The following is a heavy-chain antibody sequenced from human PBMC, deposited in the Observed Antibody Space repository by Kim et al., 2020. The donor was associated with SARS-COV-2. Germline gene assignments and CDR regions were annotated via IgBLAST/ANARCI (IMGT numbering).Heavy chain of an antibody. CDR2: IYYSGST. V-gene: IGHV4-39*01. D-gene: IGHD3-10*01. CDR1: GGSISSSSYY. Sequence: SETLSLTCTVSGGSISSSSYYWGWIRQPQGKGLEWIGSIYYSGSTYYNPSLKSRVTISVDTSKNQFSLKLSSVTAAATAVYYCARRPMVRGATQPYNWFDPWGQGTLVTVSS. J-gene: IGHJ5*02. CDR3: ARRPMVRGATQPYNWFDP.